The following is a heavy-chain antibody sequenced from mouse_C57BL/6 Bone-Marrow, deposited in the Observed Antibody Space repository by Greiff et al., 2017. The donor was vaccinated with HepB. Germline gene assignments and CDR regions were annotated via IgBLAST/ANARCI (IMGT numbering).Heavy chain of an antibody. V-gene: IGHV1-18*01. D-gene: IGHD2-4*01. CDR1: GYTFTDYN. Sequence: VQLKQSGPELVKPGASVKIPCKASGYTFTDYNMDWVKQSHGKSLEWIGDINPNNGGTIYNQKFKGKATLTVDKSSSTAYMELRSLTSEDTAVYYCARRGVYYDYGYWYFDVWGTGTTVTVSS. CDR2: INPNNGGT. CDR3: ARRGVYYDYGYWYFDV. J-gene: IGHJ1*03.